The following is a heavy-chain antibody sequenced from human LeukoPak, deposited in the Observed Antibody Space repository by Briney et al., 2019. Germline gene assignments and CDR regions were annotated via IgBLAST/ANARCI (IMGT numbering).Heavy chain of an antibody. CDR3: ARAQGEDYYGSH. V-gene: IGHV1-18*01. J-gene: IGHJ4*02. Sequence: ASVKVSCKASGYTFTSYGISWVRQAPGQGLEWMGWISAYNGNTNYAQKLQGRVTMSTDTSTSTGYMELRSLRSDDTAVYYCARAQGEDYYGSHWGQGTLVSVSS. CDR1: GYTFTSYG. D-gene: IGHD3-10*01. CDR2: ISAYNGNT.